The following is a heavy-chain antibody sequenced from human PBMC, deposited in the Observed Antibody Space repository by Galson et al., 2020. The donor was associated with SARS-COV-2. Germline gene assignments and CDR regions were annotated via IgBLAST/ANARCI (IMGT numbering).Heavy chain of an antibody. Sequence: GGSLRLSCAASRFTFDDYGMSWVRQAPGKGLEWVSGINWNGGSTGYADSVKGRFTISRDNAKNSLYLQMNSLRAEDTALYHCARGIIGYYYYGMDVWGQGTTVTVSS. CDR2: INWNGGST. CDR1: RFTFDDYG. CDR3: ARGIIGYYYYGMDV. J-gene: IGHJ6*02. V-gene: IGHV3-20*01.